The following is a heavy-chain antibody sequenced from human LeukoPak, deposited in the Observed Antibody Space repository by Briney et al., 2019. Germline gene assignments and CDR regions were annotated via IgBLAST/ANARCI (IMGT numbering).Heavy chain of an antibody. Sequence: GGSLRLSCVASGFPVSNNYMGWLRQAPKKGLEFVSIIYSGGSTYSADSVKGRFTISRDNSKNTLYLQMNNLRAEDTGVYFCARGGKIRGSQRKLYFYYYLDLWGKGTTVTISS. D-gene: IGHD3-10*01. CDR1: GFPVSNNY. CDR2: IYSGGST. CDR3: ARGGKIRGSQRKLYFYYYLDL. V-gene: IGHV3-66*01. J-gene: IGHJ6*03.